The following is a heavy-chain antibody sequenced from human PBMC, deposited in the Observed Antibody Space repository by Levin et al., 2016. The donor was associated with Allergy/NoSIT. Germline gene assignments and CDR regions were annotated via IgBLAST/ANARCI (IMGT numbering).Heavy chain of an antibody. CDR1: GFTFSNFA. V-gene: IGHV3-23*01. J-gene: IGHJ4*02. D-gene: IGHD1-1*01. CDR2: IKNSGAGT. Sequence: GESLKISCAASGFTFSNFAMSWVRQAPGKGLEWVSGIKNSGAGTFYADSVKGRFTISRDNSKNTLHLQMNSLRAEDTAVYYCASFRYGPVERFFDYWGQGTLVTVSS. CDR3: ASFRYGPVERFFDY.